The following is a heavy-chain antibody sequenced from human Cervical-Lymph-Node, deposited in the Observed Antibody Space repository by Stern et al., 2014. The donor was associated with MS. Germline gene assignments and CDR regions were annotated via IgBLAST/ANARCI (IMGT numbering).Heavy chain of an antibody. CDR3: ARSTDSVEEAFDY. J-gene: IGHJ4*02. D-gene: IGHD3-16*01. CDR2: FFYGGST. Sequence: QVQLVESGPGLVKPSQTLSLTCTVSGGSISSGDFSWSWLRQSPGKGLEWLGYFFYGGSTDYNPSLRSRVTISGDTSKNQFSLKLSSVTAADTAVYYCARSTDSVEEAFDYWGQGNLVTVSS. CDR1: GGSISSGDFS. V-gene: IGHV4-30-4*01.